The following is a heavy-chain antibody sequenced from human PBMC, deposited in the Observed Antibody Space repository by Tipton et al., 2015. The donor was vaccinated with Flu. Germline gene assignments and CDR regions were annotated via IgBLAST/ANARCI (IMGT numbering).Heavy chain of an antibody. J-gene: IGHJ5*02. D-gene: IGHD3-22*01. CDR1: GGSISSGGYY. V-gene: IGHV4-31*02. CDR3: ARLHYYDSSNP. CDR2: IYYSGST. Sequence: LRLSCTVSGGSISSGGYYWIWIRQHPGKGLEWIGYIYYSGSTYYNPSLKSRVTISVDTSKNQFSLKLSSVTAADTAVYYCARLHYYDSSNPWGQGTLVTVSS.